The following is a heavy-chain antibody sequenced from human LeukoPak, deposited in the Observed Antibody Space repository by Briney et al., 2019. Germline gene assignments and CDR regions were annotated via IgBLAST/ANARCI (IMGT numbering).Heavy chain of an antibody. Sequence: GGSLRLSCAASGFTFSSYGMHWVRQAPGKGLEWVAVISYDGSNKYYADSVKGRFTISRDNSKNTLYLQMNSLRAEDTAVYYCAKGATGRYFDWQLTSYYFDYWGQGTLVTVSS. V-gene: IGHV3-30*18. J-gene: IGHJ4*02. CDR3: AKGATGRYFDWQLTSYYFDY. CDR1: GFTFSSYG. D-gene: IGHD3-9*01. CDR2: ISYDGSNK.